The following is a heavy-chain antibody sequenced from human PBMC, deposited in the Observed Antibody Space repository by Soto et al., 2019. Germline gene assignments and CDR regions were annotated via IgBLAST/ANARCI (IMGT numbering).Heavy chain of an antibody. D-gene: IGHD3-3*01. V-gene: IGHV1-18*01. Sequence: ASVKVSCKASGYTFTSYCISWVRQAPGQGLEWMGWISAYNGNTNYAQKLQGRVTMTTDTSTSTAYMELRSLRSDDTAVYYCATQLSTYYDFWSGPYYFDYWGQGTLVTVSS. CDR1: GYTFTSYC. CDR2: ISAYNGNT. CDR3: ATQLSTYYDFWSGPYYFDY. J-gene: IGHJ4*02.